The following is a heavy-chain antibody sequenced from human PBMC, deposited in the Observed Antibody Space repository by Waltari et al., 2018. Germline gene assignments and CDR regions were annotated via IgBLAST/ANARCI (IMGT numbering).Heavy chain of an antibody. CDR3: ARGILGYCSSTSCYITWFDP. V-gene: IGHV4-39*07. D-gene: IGHD2-2*02. Sequence: QLQLPESGPGLVKPSETLSLTRTVSGGSIRSSSYYSRWIRQPPGKVLEWIGSIYYSGSTYYNPSLKSRVTISVDTSKNQFSLKLSSVTAADTAVYYCARGILGYCSSTSCYITWFDPWGQGTLVTVSS. CDR1: GGSIRSSSYY. J-gene: IGHJ5*02. CDR2: IYYSGST.